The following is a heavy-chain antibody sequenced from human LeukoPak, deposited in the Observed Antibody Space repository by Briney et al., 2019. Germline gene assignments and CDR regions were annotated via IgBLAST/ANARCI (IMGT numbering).Heavy chain of an antibody. CDR2: INHSGST. D-gene: IGHD3-16*02. CDR1: GGSFSGYY. V-gene: IGHV4-34*01. J-gene: IGHJ4*02. Sequence: SETLSLTCAVYGGSFSGYYWSWIRQPPGKGLEWIGEINHSGSTNYNPSLKSRVTISVDTSKNQFSLKLSSVTAADTAVYYCARGNDYVWGSYRNFDYWGQGTLVTVSS. CDR3: ARGNDYVWGSYRNFDY.